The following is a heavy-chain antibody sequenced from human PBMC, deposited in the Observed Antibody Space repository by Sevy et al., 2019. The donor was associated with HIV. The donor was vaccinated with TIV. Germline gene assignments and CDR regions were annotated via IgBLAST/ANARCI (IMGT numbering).Heavy chain of an antibody. V-gene: IGHV3-23*01. D-gene: IGHD3-3*01. CDR2: ISHSGDST. CDR3: AGRKVGDFWSGSIRGPWAGGPLFDY. Sequence: GGSLRLSCAASGFTFSSYAMNWVRQAPGKGLEWVSTISHSGDSTYYADSVKGRFTISRDNSGNTLYLQMNSLRAEDTALYYCAGRKVGDFWSGSIRGPWAGGPLFDYWGQGTLVTVSS. CDR1: GFTFSSYA. J-gene: IGHJ4*02.